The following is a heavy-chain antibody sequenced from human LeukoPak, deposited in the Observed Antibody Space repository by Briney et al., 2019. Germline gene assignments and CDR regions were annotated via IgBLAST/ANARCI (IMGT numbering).Heavy chain of an antibody. Sequence: SETLSLTCTVSGGSISSYYWSWIRQPPGKGLEWIGYIYYSGSTNYNPSLKSRVTISVDTSKNQFSLELSSVTAADTAVYYCARVKQQLGRTYYYYYGMDVWGQGTTVTVSS. CDR1: GGSISSYY. CDR3: ARVKQQLGRTYYYYYGMDV. V-gene: IGHV4-59*01. J-gene: IGHJ6*02. CDR2: IYYSGST. D-gene: IGHD6-13*01.